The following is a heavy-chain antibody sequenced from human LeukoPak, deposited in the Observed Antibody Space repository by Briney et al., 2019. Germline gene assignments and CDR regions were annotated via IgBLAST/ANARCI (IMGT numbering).Heavy chain of an antibody. V-gene: IGHV3-43*02. J-gene: IGHJ4*02. CDR1: GFTFTDYP. CDR3: ATGSQPGTTFDY. Sequence: PGGSLRLSCAASGFTFTDYPMHWVRQAPGKGLEWVSLMSGDGSVRYYADSVKGRFTIFRDNSKNSLYLQMNSLRVEDTALYYCATGSQPGTTFDYWGQGTLVTASS. D-gene: IGHD1-14*01. CDR2: MSGDGSVR.